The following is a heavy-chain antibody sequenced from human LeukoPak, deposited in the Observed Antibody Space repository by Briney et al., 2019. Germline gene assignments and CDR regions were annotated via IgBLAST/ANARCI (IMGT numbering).Heavy chain of an antibody. V-gene: IGHV4-59*08. CDR2: IYYSGST. J-gene: IGHJ4*02. Sequence: SETLSLTCTVSGGSISSYYWSWIRQPPGKGLEWIGYIYYSGSTNYNPSLKSRVTISVDTSKNQFSLKLSSVTAADTAVYYCVRSGGDYGDHDYWGQGTLVTVSS. CDR3: VRSGGDYGDHDY. CDR1: GGSISSYY. D-gene: IGHD4-17*01.